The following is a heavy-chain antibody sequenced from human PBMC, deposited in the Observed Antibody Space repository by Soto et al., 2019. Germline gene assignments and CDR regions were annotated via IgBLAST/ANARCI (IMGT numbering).Heavy chain of an antibody. CDR2: ISYDGSSK. J-gene: IGHJ4*02. V-gene: IGHV3-30*18. CDR3: AKDRIALCTNGVCYYNPIDD. CDR1: QFTFSSYV. D-gene: IGHD2-8*01. Sequence: GGSLRLSCAASQFTFSSYVMHWVRQAPGKGLEWVASISYDGSSKYYADSVKGRFIISRHNSNNTLFLQLHSLTTEDTAVYFCAKDRIALCTNGVCYYNPIDDWGQGTLVTVSS.